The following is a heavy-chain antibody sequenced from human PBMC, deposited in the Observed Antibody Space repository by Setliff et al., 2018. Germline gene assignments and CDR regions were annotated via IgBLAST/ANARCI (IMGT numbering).Heavy chain of an antibody. D-gene: IGHD1-20*01. CDR2: IYSSGET. V-gene: IGHV3-66*02. Sequence: GGSLRLSCAASGFTVSVNYMSWVRQAPGQGLEWVSVIYSSGETYTADSVRGRFIISRDNSKNMVYLPMNRLRSEDTALYFCARSGDPKSAFDRYLFDWGKGTLVTVSS. CDR1: GFTVSVNY. J-gene: IGHJ4*02. CDR3: ARSGDPKSAFDRYLFD.